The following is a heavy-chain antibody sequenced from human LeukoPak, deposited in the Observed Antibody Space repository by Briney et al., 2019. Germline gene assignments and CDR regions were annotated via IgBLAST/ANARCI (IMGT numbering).Heavy chain of an antibody. V-gene: IGHV3-53*01. CDR2: IYSGGST. J-gene: IGHJ3*02. CDR1: GFTVSSNH. CDR3: ARVIVTGYYDAFDI. Sequence: GGSLRLSCAASGFTVSSNHMGWVRQAPGKGLEWVSVIYSGGSTYYADSVKGRFTISRDNSKNTLYLQMNSLRAEDTAVYYCARVIVTGYYDAFDIWGQGTMVTVSS. D-gene: IGHD3-9*01.